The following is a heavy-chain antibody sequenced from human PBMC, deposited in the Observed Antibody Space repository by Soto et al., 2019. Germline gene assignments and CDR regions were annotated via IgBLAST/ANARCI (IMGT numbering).Heavy chain of an antibody. Sequence: GGSLRLSCAASGFTFSSYWMHWVRQAPGKGLVWVSRINSDGSSTSYADSVKGRFTISRDNAKNTLYLQMNSLRAEDTAVYYCVILASYYDSSGNFYYWGQVTLATFSS. V-gene: IGHV3-74*01. D-gene: IGHD3-22*01. CDR3: VILASYYDSSGNFYY. J-gene: IGHJ4*02. CDR2: INSDGSST. CDR1: GFTFSSYW.